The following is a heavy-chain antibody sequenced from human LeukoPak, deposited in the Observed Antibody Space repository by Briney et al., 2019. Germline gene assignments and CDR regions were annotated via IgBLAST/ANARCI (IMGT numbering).Heavy chain of an antibody. V-gene: IGHV3-9*01. CDR3: AKARGYNYGGTFDS. J-gene: IGHJ4*02. D-gene: IGHD5-18*01. Sequence: GGSLRLSCAVSGFTFDDYGMHWVRQAPGKGLEWVSGISWNSGYIGYADSVKGRFTISRDNAKNSLYLQMNSLRAEDTALYYCAKARGYNYGGTFDSWGQGTLVTVSS. CDR2: ISWNSGYI. CDR1: GFTFDDYG.